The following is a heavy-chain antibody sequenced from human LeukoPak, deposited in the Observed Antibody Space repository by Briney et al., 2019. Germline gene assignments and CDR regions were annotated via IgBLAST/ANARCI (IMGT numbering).Heavy chain of an antibody. CDR2: ISVYNGNT. D-gene: IGHD4-17*01. V-gene: IGHV1-18*01. CDR1: GYTFNNYG. J-gene: IGHJ5*02. CDR3: ARDDYGDSKGRFDP. Sequence: GSVKVSCKASGYTFNNYGITWVRQAPGQGLEWMGWISVYNGNTNYAQKLQGRLTMTTDTSTSTAYMELRSLRSDDTAVYYCARDDYGDSKGRFDPWGQGTLVTVSS.